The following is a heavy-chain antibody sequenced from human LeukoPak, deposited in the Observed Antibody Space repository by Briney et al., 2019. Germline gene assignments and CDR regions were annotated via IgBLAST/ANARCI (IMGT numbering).Heavy chain of an antibody. V-gene: IGHV3-74*03. CDR2: SNPNSRII. CDR3: VRDLVLVDTPGDDFDY. D-gene: IGHD2-8*02. J-gene: IGHJ4*02. CDR1: GFTFIPYW. Sequence: PGGSLRLACAAPGFTFIPYWRHWVRQAPGKGLGWVARSNPNSRIITYADSVKGRFTISRDNAKNTVYLQMNSLLAEDTAVYHCVRDLVLVDTPGDDFDYWGQGTLVTVSS.